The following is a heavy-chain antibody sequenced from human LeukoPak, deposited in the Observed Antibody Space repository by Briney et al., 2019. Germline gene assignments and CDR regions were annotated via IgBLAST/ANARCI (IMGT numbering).Heavy chain of an antibody. Sequence: GESLKISCKVSGYTLTELSMHWVRQAPGKGLEWMGGFDPEDGETIYAQKFQGRVTMTEDTSTDTAYMELSSLRSEDTAVYYCATDGYYDSSGFDYWGQGTLVTVSS. CDR2: FDPEDGET. CDR3: ATDGYYDSSGFDY. CDR1: GYTLTELS. V-gene: IGHV1-24*01. D-gene: IGHD3-22*01. J-gene: IGHJ4*02.